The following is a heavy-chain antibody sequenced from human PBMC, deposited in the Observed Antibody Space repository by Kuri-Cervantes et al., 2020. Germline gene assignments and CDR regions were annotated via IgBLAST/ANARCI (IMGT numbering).Heavy chain of an antibody. CDR3: ARDIMVRGVIRDY. D-gene: IGHD3-10*01. CDR1: GGSISSSSYY. CDR2: IYYSGST. J-gene: IGHJ4*02. Sequence: GSLRLSCTVSGGSISSSSYYWGWIRQPPGKGLEWIGRIYYSGSTYYNPSLKSRVTISVDTSKNQFSLKLSSVTAADTAVYYCARDIMVRGVIRDYWGQGTLVTVSS. V-gene: IGHV4-39*07.